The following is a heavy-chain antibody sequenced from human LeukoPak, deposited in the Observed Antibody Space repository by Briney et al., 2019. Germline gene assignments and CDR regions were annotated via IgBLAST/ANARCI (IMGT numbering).Heavy chain of an antibody. Sequence: PSETLSLTCAVSGYSISSGYFWGWIRRPPGKGLEGIGSIYHSGNTYYNSSLKSRVTISIDTSKNQLSLKLSSVTAADTAVYYCARVSTSYATLFFDYWGQGTLVTVSS. CDR3: ARVSTSYATLFFDY. J-gene: IGHJ4*02. D-gene: IGHD2-2*01. CDR1: GYSISSGYF. V-gene: IGHV4-38-2*01. CDR2: IYHSGNT.